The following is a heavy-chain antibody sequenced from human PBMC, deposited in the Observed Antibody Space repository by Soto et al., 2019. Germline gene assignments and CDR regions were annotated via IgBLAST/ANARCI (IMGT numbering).Heavy chain of an antibody. Sequence: QVQLVESGGGVVQPGTSLTLSCAASGFTLNSSPMHWVRQFPGGGLQWLAVVSPDGNSKTYADSVKGRFTISRDNSKNTLNLQLNSLTPEDTSGYYCAREEGSSGRAGFFCPWGQGTLVTVSS. D-gene: IGHD6-19*01. V-gene: IGHV3-30*04. J-gene: IGHJ5*02. CDR2: VSPDGNSK. CDR3: AREEGSSGRAGFFCP. CDR1: GFTLNSSP.